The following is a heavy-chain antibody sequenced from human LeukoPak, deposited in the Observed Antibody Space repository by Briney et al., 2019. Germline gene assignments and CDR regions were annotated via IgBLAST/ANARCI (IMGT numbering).Heavy chain of an antibody. Sequence: GSSVKVSCKASGGTFGRYVISWVRQAPGQGLEWMGGIIPPFGTAHYAQKFQGRLTITADESTSTVYMEMSSLRSEDTAMYYCAKERDTALVTGYLNLWGRATLVTVSA. CDR2: IIPPFGTA. CDR3: AKERDTALVTGYLNL. CDR1: GGTFGRYV. V-gene: IGHV1-69*01. D-gene: IGHD5-18*01. J-gene: IGHJ2*01.